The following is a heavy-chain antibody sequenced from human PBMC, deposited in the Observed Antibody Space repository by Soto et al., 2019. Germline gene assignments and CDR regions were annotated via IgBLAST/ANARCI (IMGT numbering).Heavy chain of an antibody. CDR2: IYYSGST. D-gene: IGHD1-26*01. CDR1: GGSISSYY. CDR3: ARVLIATLHYAMDV. J-gene: IGHJ6*02. Sequence: QVQLQESGPGLVKPSETLSLTCTVSGGSISSYYWSWIRQPPGKGLEWIGYIYYSGSTNYNPSLKRRVTISVDTSKNQLSLKLSSVTAADTAVYYCARVLIATLHYAMDVWGQGTTVTVSS. V-gene: IGHV4-59*01.